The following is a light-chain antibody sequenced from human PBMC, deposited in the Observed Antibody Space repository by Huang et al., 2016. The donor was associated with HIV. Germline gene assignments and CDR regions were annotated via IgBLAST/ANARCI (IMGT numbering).Light chain of an antibody. CDR1: QTITGGY. CDR2: GVS. V-gene: IGKV3-20*01. J-gene: IGKJ3*01. CDR3: QYDGNSPL. Sequence: EIVLTQSPGTLSSSPGERATLSCRASQTITGGYLHWYQQKPGQSPRLLIYGVSGRATGSPDRFSGSGAGTDFTLTITRLEPEDFAVYYCQYDGNSPLFGPGTTVDVK.